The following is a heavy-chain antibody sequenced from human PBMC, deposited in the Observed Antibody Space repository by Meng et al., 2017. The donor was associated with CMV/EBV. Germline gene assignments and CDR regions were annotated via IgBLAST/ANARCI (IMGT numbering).Heavy chain of an antibody. CDR1: GGSISSYY. CDR2: IYYSGRT. V-gene: IGHV4-59*01. J-gene: IGHJ3*02. Sequence: SETLSLTCTVPGGSISSYYWSWIRQPPGKGLEWIGYIYYSGRTNYNHSLKSRVTISVDTSKNQFSLKLSSVTAADTAVYYCAREGLDSSGSYAFDIWGQGTMVTVSS. D-gene: IGHD3-22*01. CDR3: AREGLDSSGSYAFDI.